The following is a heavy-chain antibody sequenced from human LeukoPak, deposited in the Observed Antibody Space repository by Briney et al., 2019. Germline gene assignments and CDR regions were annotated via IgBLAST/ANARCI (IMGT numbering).Heavy chain of an antibody. V-gene: IGHV3-48*03. CDR3: ARRYSYASIDY. J-gene: IGHJ4*02. CDR1: GFTFSSYE. Sequence: GGSLRLSCAASGFTFSSYEMNWVRQAPGKGLEWVSYISSSGNTIYYADSVKGRFTISRDNAKNSLYLQMNSLRAEDTAVYYCARRYSYASIDYWGQGTLVTVSS. D-gene: IGHD5-18*01. CDR2: ISSSGNTI.